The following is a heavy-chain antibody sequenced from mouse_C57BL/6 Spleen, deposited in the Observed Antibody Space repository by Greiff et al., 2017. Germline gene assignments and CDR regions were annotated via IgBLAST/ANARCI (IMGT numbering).Heavy chain of an antibody. Sequence: QVQLQQPGAELVMPGASVKLSCKASGYTFTSYWMHWVKQRPGQGLEWIGEIDSSDSYTNYNQKFKGKSTLTVDKSSSTAYMQLSSLTSEDSAVYYCARGRQLRLYFDYWGQGTTLTVSS. CDR1: GYTFTSYW. V-gene: IGHV1-69*01. CDR3: ARGRQLRLYFDY. D-gene: IGHD3-2*02. CDR2: IDSSDSYT. J-gene: IGHJ2*01.